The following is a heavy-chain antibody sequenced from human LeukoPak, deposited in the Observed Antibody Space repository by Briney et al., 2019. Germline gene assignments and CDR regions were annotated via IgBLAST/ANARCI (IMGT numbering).Heavy chain of an antibody. Sequence: GASVKASCKASGYIFSRYDINWVRQATGKGLEWMGWMNPKTGNTGYAQKFQGRVNMTSDTPMTTAYMELNSLKSEDTAVYYCVRARYSSAWFDSWGHGTLVTVSS. CDR2: MNPKTGNT. CDR1: GYIFSRYD. V-gene: IGHV1-8*01. D-gene: IGHD6-25*01. J-gene: IGHJ5*01. CDR3: VRARYSSAWFDS.